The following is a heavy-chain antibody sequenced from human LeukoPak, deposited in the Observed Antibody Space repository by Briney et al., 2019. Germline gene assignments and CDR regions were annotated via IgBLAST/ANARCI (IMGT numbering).Heavy chain of an antibody. Sequence: SETLSLTCAVSGGSFNDYYWSWIRQAPGKGLEWIGEIFYTGISNYNPSLKSRVTMSVDTSKNQFSLRLTSVTAADTAVYFCAREYIHLSPYRYYYYMDVWGKGTTVTVSS. CDR2: IFYTGIS. J-gene: IGHJ6*03. D-gene: IGHD2/OR15-2a*01. CDR1: GGSFNDYY. V-gene: IGHV4-34*12. CDR3: AREYIHLSPYRYYYYMDV.